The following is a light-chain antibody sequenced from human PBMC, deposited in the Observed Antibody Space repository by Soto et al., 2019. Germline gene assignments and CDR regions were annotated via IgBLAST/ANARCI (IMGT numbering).Light chain of an antibody. CDR1: SSDFGGYNY. Sequence: QSVLTQPASVSGSPGQSITISCTGTSSDFGGYNYVSWYQQHPGRAPKLIIYDVTNRPSGISNRFSGSKSGNTAPLTISGLQTEDEADYYCISFTSRHIYVFGTGTKVTVL. J-gene: IGLJ1*01. V-gene: IGLV2-14*03. CDR3: ISFTSRHIYV. CDR2: DVT.